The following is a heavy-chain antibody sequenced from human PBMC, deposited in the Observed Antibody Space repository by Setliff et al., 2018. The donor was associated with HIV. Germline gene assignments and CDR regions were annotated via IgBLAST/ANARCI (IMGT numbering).Heavy chain of an antibody. J-gene: IGHJ6*03. D-gene: IGHD2-21*01. V-gene: IGHV1-2*02. Sequence: ASVKASCKASGYTFSGNYIHWVRQAPGQGLEWMGWINPNTGLTNYAQNFQGRVTITRDTSIDTAYIELSRLRSDDTAVYYCARLSIPAYYYMDVWGKGTTVTVSS. CDR2: INPNTGLT. CDR1: GYTFSGNY. CDR3: ARLSIPAYYYMDV.